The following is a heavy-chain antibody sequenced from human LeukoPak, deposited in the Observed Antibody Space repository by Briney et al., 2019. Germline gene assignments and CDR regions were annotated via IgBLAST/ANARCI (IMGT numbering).Heavy chain of an antibody. D-gene: IGHD3-3*01. CDR3: ARDSIGPVNYYDFWSGYHPIDY. J-gene: IGHJ4*02. Sequence: ASVKVSYKASGYTFTSYGISWVRLAPGQGLEWTGWISAYNGNTNYAQKLQGRVTMTTDTSTSTAYMELRNLRSDDTAVYYCARDSIGPVNYYDFWSGYHPIDYWGQGTLVTVSS. CDR1: GYTFTSYG. CDR2: ISAYNGNT. V-gene: IGHV1-18*01.